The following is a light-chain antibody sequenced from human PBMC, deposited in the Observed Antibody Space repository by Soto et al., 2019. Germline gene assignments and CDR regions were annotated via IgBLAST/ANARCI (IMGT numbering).Light chain of an antibody. Sequence: QSALTQPRSVSGSPGQSVTISCTGTSSDVGGYNYVSWYQQHPGKAPKLMIYDVSKRPSGVPDRFSGSKSGNTASLTISGLQAEDEAGYYCCSYAGSYTLVFGGGTKVTVL. CDR1: SSDVGGYNY. V-gene: IGLV2-11*01. J-gene: IGLJ2*01. CDR2: DVS. CDR3: CSYAGSYTLV.